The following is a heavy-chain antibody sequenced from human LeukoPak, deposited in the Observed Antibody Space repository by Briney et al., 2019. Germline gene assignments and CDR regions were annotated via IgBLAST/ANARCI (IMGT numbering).Heavy chain of an antibody. CDR3: ARHVAAGTVDY. J-gene: IGHJ4*02. CDR2: INDVGSDK. CDR1: GLTVSSNC. V-gene: IGHV3-7*01. D-gene: IGHD6-13*01. Sequence: PGGSLRLSCAASGLTVSSNCMSWARQAPGKGLEWVGNINDVGSDKYYVDSVNGRFTFSRDNFKNLLYLQMNNLRAEDTAVYYCARHVAAGTVDYWGQGTLVTVSS.